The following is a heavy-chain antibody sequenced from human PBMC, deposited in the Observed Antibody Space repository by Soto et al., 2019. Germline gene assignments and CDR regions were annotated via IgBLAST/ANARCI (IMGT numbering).Heavy chain of an antibody. CDR1: GYSFTSYW. D-gene: IGHD3-22*01. CDR2: IYLGDSDT. V-gene: IGHV5-51*01. CDR3: ARGEYYYDSRGYYFNY. J-gene: IGHJ4*02. Sequence: GESLKISCKGSGYSFTSYWIGWVRQMPGKGLEWMGMIYLGDSDTRHSPSFQGQVTISADKSISTTFLQWSSLKASDTAMYYCARGEYYYDSRGYYFNYWGRGTLVTVSS.